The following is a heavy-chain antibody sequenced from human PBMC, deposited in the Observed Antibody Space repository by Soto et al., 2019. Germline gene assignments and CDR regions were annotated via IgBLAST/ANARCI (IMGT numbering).Heavy chain of an antibody. CDR1: FRSFSSYY. J-gene: IGHJ3*02. CDR2: IIHSGST. D-gene: IGHD2-21*01. V-gene: IGHV4-34*01. CDR3: AGGMVKRRAFDI. Sequence: PSETLSLTCAVYFRSFSSYYWSWIRQPPGRGLEWIGEIIHSGSTNYNPSLKSRVTISVDTSKNQVSLKLSTVTAADTAVYYCAGGMVKRRAFDIWGQGTMVTVSS.